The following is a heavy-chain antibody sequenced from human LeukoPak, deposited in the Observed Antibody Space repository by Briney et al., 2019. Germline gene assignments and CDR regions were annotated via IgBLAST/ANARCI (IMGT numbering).Heavy chain of an antibody. J-gene: IGHJ6*02. V-gene: IGHV3-74*01. CDR2: INSDGSST. D-gene: IGHD6-19*01. CDR3: ARDSGWYYYYYGMDV. CDR1: GFTFSSYW. Sequence: GGSLRLSGAASGFTFSSYWMHWVRQDPGKGLVWVSRINSDGSSTSYADSVKGRFTISRDNAKNTLYLQMNSLRAEDTAVYYCARDSGWYYYYYGMDVWGQGTTVTVSS.